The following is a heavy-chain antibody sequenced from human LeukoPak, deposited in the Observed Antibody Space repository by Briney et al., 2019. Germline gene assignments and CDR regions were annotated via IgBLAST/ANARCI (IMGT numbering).Heavy chain of an antibody. CDR2: IKQDGSEK. CDR3: AKDLISMVRGSPMDV. V-gene: IGHV3-7*01. J-gene: IGHJ6*02. Sequence: GGSLRLSCAASGFTFSSYWMSWVRQAPGKGLEWVANIKQDGSEKYYVDSVKGRFTISRDNAKNSLYLQMNSLRVEDTAVYYCAKDLISMVRGSPMDVWGRGTTVTVS. D-gene: IGHD3-10*01. CDR1: GFTFSSYW.